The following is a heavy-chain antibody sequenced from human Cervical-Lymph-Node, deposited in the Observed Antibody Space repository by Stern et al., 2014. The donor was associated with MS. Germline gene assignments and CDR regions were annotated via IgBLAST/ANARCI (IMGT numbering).Heavy chain of an antibody. J-gene: IGHJ4*02. CDR2: INAGNGNT. CDR3: ARDRYSSSWYGFYDY. V-gene: IGHV1-3*01. Sequence: VQLEESGAEVKKPGASVKVSCKASGYTFTSYAMHWVRQAPGQRLEWMGWINAGNGNTKYSQKFQGRVTITRDTSASTAYMELSSLRSEDTAVYYCARDRYSSSWYGFYDYWGQGTLVTVSS. CDR1: GYTFTSYA. D-gene: IGHD6-13*01.